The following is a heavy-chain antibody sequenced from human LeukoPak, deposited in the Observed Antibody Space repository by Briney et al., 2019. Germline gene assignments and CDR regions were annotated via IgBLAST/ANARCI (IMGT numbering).Heavy chain of an antibody. D-gene: IGHD1-1*01. CDR2: ISVYNGNT. CDR1: GYTFTSYP. V-gene: IGHV1-18*01. J-gene: IGHJ6*02. CDR3: ARDLKGAITWTGLSAGMDV. Sequence: ASVKVSCKASGYTFTSYPISWVRQAPGQGLEWMGWISVYNGNTNYAQKFQGRVSMTTDTSTSTAYMELRSLSSDDTAVYYCARDLKGAITWTGLSAGMDVWGQGTTVTVSS.